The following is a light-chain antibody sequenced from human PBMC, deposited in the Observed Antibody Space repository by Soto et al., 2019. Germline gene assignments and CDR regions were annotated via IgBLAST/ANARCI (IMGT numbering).Light chain of an antibody. CDR1: ESVSDNY. J-gene: IGKJ4*01. V-gene: IGKV3-20*01. CDR2: GAS. Sequence: EIVLTQSPGTLSLSPGERVTLSCRASESVSDNYLAWYQQRSGQAPRLVIYGASSRASAVPDRFSGSGSGADFTLTISRMEPEDFAMYYCQQYGSSPLTFGGGTKVAIK. CDR3: QQYGSSPLT.